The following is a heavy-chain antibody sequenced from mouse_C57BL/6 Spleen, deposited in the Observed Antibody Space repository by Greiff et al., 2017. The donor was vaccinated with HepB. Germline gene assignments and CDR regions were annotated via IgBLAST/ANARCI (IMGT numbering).Heavy chain of an antibody. J-gene: IGHJ3*01. CDR2: IDPETGGT. CDR3: TRWGIYAWFAY. D-gene: IGHD2-12*01. Sequence: VKLQQSGAELVRPGASVTLSCKASGYTFTDYEMHWVKQTPVHGLEWIGAIDPETGGTAYNQKFKGKAILTADKSSSTAYMELRSLTSEDSAVYYCTRWGIYAWFAYWGQGTLVTVSA. V-gene: IGHV1-15*01. CDR1: GYTFTDYE.